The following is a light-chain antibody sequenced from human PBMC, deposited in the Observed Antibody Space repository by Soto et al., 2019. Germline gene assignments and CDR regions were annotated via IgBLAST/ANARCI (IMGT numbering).Light chain of an antibody. CDR3: LQHNSYPLT. CDR1: RGIGND. Sequence: DVQMTQSPSSLSASVGDRLTITCRVSRGIGNDLDWYQQKPGRATKRLIYAASSLQSGVPSRFSGSGSGTQFTLTINGLQPEDFGTYYCLQHNSYPLTFGGGTKVDIK. CDR2: AAS. V-gene: IGKV1-17*01. J-gene: IGKJ4*01.